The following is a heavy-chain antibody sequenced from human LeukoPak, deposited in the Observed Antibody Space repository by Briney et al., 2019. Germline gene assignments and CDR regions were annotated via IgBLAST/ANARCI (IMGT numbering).Heavy chain of an antibody. CDR3: ARVGIDSGSFADFDY. CDR1: GYSISSDYY. J-gene: IGHJ4*02. CDR2: IYHSGRA. Sequence: PSETLSLTCTVSGYSISSDYYWGWIRQPPGMGLEWVASIYHSGRAYYNPSLKSRVTISVDTSKNQFSLKLSSVTAADTAFYYCARVGIDSGSFADFDYWGQGTLVTVSS. V-gene: IGHV4-38-2*02. D-gene: IGHD1-26*01.